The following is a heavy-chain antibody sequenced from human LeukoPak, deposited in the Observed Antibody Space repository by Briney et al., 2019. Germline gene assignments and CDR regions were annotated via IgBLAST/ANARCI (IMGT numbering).Heavy chain of an antibody. J-gene: IGHJ4*02. Sequence: GGSLRLSCVASGYTFSHYWMSWVRQTPGKGLEWVASISNGGYPTYYVDSVRGRFTISRDDARNFLFLQMNGLRADDTAVYYCTRENYVPDSWGQGTLVTVSS. V-gene: IGHV3-7*03. D-gene: IGHD3-10*02. CDR3: TRENYVPDS. CDR2: ISNGGYPT. CDR1: GYTFSHYW.